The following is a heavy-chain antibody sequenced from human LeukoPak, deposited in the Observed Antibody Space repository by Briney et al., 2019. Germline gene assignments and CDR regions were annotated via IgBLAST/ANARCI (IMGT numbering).Heavy chain of an antibody. CDR3: ARVDAGNYYGHDF. Sequence: ASAKVSCKASGYTLRNYDISWVRQAPGQGLEWMGWISVYNGNTNYAQKFQGRVTMTTDTSTSTAYMELRSLRSDDTAMYYCARVDAGNYYGHDFWGQGTLVTVTS. CDR1: GYTLRNYD. CDR2: ISVYNGNT. J-gene: IGHJ4*02. D-gene: IGHD1-26*01. V-gene: IGHV1-18*01.